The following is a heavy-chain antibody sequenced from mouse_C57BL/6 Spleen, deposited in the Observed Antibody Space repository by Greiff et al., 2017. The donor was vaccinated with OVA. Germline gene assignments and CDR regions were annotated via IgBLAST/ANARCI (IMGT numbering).Heavy chain of an antibody. Sequence: EVHLVESGGGLVKPGGSLKLSCAASGFTFSDYGMHWVRQAPEKGLEWVAYISSGSSTIYYADTVTGRFTISRDNAKNTLFLQMTSLRSEDTAMYYCARRRGSYLDYWGQGTTLTVSS. CDR1: GFTFSDYG. CDR2: ISSGSSTI. CDR3: ARRRGSYLDY. J-gene: IGHJ2*01. V-gene: IGHV5-17*01.